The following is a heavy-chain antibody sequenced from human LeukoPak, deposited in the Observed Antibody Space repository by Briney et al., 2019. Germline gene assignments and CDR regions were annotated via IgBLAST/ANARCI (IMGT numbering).Heavy chain of an antibody. Sequence: GGSLRPSCAASGFTFSSYAMSWVRQAPGKGLEWVSAISGSGGSTYYADPVKGRFTISRDNSKNTLYLQMNSLRAEDTAVYYCAKDSGPAYYYGSGYYYYGMDVWGQGTTVTVSS. V-gene: IGHV3-23*01. D-gene: IGHD3-10*01. CDR1: GFTFSSYA. CDR2: ISGSGGST. J-gene: IGHJ6*02. CDR3: AKDSGPAYYYGSGYYYYGMDV.